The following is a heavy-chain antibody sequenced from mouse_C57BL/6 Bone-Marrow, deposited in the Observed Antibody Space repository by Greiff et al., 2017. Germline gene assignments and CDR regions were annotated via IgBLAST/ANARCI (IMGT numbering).Heavy chain of an antibody. CDR1: GYTFTSYW. J-gene: IGHJ4*01. Sequence: VQLQQPGAELVRPGTSVKLSCKASGYTFTSYWMHWVKQRPGQGLEWIGVIDPSDSYTNYNQKFKGKATLTVDTSSSTAYMQLSSLTSEDSAVYYCARSEFITTVVDAMDYWGQGTSVTVSS. D-gene: IGHD1-1*01. V-gene: IGHV1-59*01. CDR3: ARSEFITTVVDAMDY. CDR2: IDPSDSYT.